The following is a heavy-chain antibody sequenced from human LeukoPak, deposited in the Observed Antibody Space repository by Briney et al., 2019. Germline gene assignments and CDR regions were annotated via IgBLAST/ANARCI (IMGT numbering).Heavy chain of an antibody. Sequence: GGSLRLSCAASGFIFSSYGMHWVRQVPGKGLEWVSSISSSSSYIYYADSVKGRFTISRDNAKNSLYLQMNSLRAEDTAVYYCARSLYYDSRGGDAFDIWGQGTMVTVSS. V-gene: IGHV3-21*01. CDR1: GFIFSSYG. J-gene: IGHJ3*02. CDR3: ARSLYYDSRGGDAFDI. D-gene: IGHD3-22*01. CDR2: ISSSSSYI.